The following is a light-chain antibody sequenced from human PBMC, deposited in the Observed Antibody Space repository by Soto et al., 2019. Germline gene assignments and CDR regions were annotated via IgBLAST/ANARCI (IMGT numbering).Light chain of an antibody. CDR2: AAS. J-gene: IGKJ4*01. CDR1: QGIKNY. Sequence: DIQVTQYPSSLSASVGDRVTITCRASQGIKNYLAWYQQKPGEIPKLPIYAASTLESGIPPRFSGSGSGTDFTLTINNLQPEDVATYYCQRYYNAPFTFGGGTKV. CDR3: QRYYNAPFT. V-gene: IGKV1-27*01.